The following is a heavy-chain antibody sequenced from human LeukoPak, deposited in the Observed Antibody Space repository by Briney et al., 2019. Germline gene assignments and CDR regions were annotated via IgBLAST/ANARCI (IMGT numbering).Heavy chain of an antibody. CDR2: ISISGGTT. J-gene: IGHJ4*02. CDR1: GFAFSNHA. V-gene: IGHV3-23*01. CDR3: ANEIRPNDY. Sequence: PGTSLRLSCTASGFAFSNHAMSWVRQAPGKGLEWVSSISISGGTTYYADSVKGRFTISRENSKSTLYLQMNSLRADDTAVYYCANEIRPNDYWGQGTLVTVSS. D-gene: IGHD4-17*01.